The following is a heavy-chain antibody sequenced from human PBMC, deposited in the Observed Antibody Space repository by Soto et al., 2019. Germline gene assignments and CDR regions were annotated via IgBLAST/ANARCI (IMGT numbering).Heavy chain of an antibody. CDR3: AREYTAWPLAYGLDV. CDR1: AFTFSTYS. Sequence: LRLSCVASAFTFSTYSINWVRQAPGKGLEWVSSISSRSDIYYADSVKGRFTISRDNAKNSVSLQMNGLRAEDTAVYYCAREYTAWPLAYGLDVWGQGTTVTVSS. CDR2: ISSRSDI. D-gene: IGHD2-2*02. J-gene: IGHJ6*02. V-gene: IGHV3-21*01.